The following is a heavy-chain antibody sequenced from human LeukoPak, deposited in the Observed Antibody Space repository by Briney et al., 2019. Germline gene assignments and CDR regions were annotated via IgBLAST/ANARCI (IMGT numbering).Heavy chain of an antibody. D-gene: IGHD2-2*01. J-gene: IGHJ4*02. CDR3: ATVWVPAAMGKRDLDY. CDR1: GYTLTELS. Sequence: ASVKVSCKVSGYTLTELSMHWVRQAPGKGLGWMGGFDPEDGETIYAQKFQGRVTMTEDTSTDTAYMELSSLRSEDTAVYYCATVWVPAAMGKRDLDYWGQGTLVTVSS. CDR2: FDPEDGET. V-gene: IGHV1-24*01.